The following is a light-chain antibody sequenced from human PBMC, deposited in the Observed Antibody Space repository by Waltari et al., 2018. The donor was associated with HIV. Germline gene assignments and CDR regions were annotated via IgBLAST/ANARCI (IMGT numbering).Light chain of an antibody. Sequence: DVQMTQSPASVSASLGDTVTITCRASQGVGSWLAWYQHKSGKAPKLLIRAASSLQSGVPSRFSGRGSGTDFTLTISGLQPEDCATYYCQQANTFPRTFGPGTKVDIK. J-gene: IGKJ3*01. CDR2: AAS. CDR3: QQANTFPRT. V-gene: IGKV1-12*01. CDR1: QGVGSW.